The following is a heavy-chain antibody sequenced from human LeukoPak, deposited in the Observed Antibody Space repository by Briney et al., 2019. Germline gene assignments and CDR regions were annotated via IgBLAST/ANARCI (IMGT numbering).Heavy chain of an antibody. CDR3: ARGGDIGVVITEEWTFDY. Sequence: ASVKVSCKASGYTFTSYSMHWVRQAPGQGLEWMGIINPSGGSTSYAQKFQGRVTMTRDMSTSTVYMELSSLRSEDTAVYYCARGGDIGVVITEEWTFDYWGQGTLVTVSS. D-gene: IGHD3-22*01. V-gene: IGHV1-46*01. CDR1: GYTFTSYS. CDR2: INPSGGST. J-gene: IGHJ4*02.